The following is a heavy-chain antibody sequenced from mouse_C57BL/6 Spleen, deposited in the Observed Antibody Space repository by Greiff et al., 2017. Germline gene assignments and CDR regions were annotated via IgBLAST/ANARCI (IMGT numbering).Heavy chain of an antibody. V-gene: IGHV2-2*01. CDR3: ASTYDYDAGFAY. D-gene: IGHD2-4*01. CDR2: IWSGGST. CDR1: GFSLTSYG. J-gene: IGHJ3*01. Sequence: VKVVESGPGLVQPSQSLSITCTVSGFSLTSYGVHWVRQSPGKGLEWLGVIWSGGSTDYNAAFISRLSISKDNSKSQVFFKMNSLQADDTAICYCASTYDYDAGFAYWGQGTLVTVSA.